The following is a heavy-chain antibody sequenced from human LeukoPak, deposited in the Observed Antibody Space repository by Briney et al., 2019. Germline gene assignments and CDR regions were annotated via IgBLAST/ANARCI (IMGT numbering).Heavy chain of an antibody. V-gene: IGHV3-21*01. CDR1: GFTFSSYS. Sequence: GASLRLSCAASGFTFSSYSMNWVRQAPGKGLEWVSSISSSSSYIYYADSVKGRFTISRDNAKNSLYLQMNSLRAEDTAVYYCASFLSYQLSPRTSYYYYYGMDVWGKGTTVTVSS. J-gene: IGHJ6*04. D-gene: IGHD2-2*01. CDR2: ISSSSSYI. CDR3: ASFLSYQLSPRTSYYYYYGMDV.